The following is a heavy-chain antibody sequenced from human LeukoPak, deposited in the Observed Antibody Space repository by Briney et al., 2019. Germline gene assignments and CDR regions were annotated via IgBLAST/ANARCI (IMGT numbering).Heavy chain of an antibody. J-gene: IGHJ6*03. CDR2: IYYSGST. CDR3: ARSEDTAMVLPGDYYYYYMDV. CDR1: GGSISSSSYY. V-gene: IGHV4-39*07. D-gene: IGHD5-18*01. Sequence: SETLSLTCTVSGGSISSSSYYWGWIRQPPGKELEWIGSIYYSGSTYYNPSLKSRVTISVDTSKNQFSLKLSSVTAADTAVYYCARSEDTAMVLPGDYYYYYMDVWGKGTTVTVSS.